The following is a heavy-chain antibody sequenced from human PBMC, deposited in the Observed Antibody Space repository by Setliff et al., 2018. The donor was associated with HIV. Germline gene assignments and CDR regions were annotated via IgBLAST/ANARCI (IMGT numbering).Heavy chain of an antibody. CDR1: GYTFTSFA. CDR3: ARVSKTYWYSIPRDYYHHMDV. Sequence: ASVKVSCKASGYTFTSFALHWVRRAPGQRLEWMGRINAGNGDTKYSQKFQGRVTITRDASASTSYMELSSLRSEDTAVYYCARVSKTYWYSIPRDYYHHMDVWGKGTTVTVSS. J-gene: IGHJ6*03. CDR2: INAGNGDT. D-gene: IGHD2-8*02. V-gene: IGHV1-3*01.